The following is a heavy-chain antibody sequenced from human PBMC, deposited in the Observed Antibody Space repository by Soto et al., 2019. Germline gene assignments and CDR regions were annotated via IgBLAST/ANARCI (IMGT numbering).Heavy chain of an antibody. D-gene: IGHD1-26*01. V-gene: IGHV1-3*01. CDR2: INAGNGNT. J-gene: IGHJ4*02. CDR3: ARVQGYYGCPDY. Sequence: QVQLVQSGAEVKKPGASVKVSCKASGYTFTSYAMHWVRQAPGQRLEWMGWINAGNGNTKYSQKFQGRVTITRDTSASTAYMELSSLRSEDTAVYYCARVQGYYGCPDYWGQGTLVTVSS. CDR1: GYTFTSYA.